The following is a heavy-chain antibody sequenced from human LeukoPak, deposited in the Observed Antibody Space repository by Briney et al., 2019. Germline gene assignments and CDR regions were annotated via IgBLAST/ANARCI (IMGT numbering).Heavy chain of an antibody. CDR2: ISGSGGST. CDR1: GFTFDDYG. D-gene: IGHD4-17*01. Sequence: LTGGSLRLSCAASGFTFDDYGMSWVRQAPGKGLEWVSAISGSGGSTYYADSVKGRFTISRDNSKNTLYLQMNSLRAEDTAVYYCAKDYRHDYGDLQFDYWGQGTLVTVSS. J-gene: IGHJ4*02. V-gene: IGHV3-23*01. CDR3: AKDYRHDYGDLQFDY.